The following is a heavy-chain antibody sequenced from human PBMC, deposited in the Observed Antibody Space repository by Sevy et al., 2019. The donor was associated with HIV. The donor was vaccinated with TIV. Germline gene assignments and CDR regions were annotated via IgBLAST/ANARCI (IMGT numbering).Heavy chain of an antibody. D-gene: IGHD3-22*01. J-gene: IGHJ4*02. CDR2: ISSSSTI. V-gene: IGHV3-48*02. CDR3: ASQSWGGTMIVVVTQSDY. CDR1: GFTFSSYS. Sequence: GGSLRLSCAASGFTFSSYSMNWVRQAPGKGLEWVSYISSSSTIYYSDSVKGRFTISRDNAKNSLYLQMNSLRDEDTAVYYCASQSWGGTMIVVVTQSDYWGQGTLVTVSS.